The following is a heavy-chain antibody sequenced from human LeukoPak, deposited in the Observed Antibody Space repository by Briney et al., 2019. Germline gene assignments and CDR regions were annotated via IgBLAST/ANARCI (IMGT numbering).Heavy chain of an antibody. Sequence: PSETLSLTCAVYGGSFSGYYWSWIRHPPGKGLEWIGEINHSGSTNYNPSLKSRVTISVDTSKNQFSLKLSSVTAADTAVYYCARDDPTTGYGDYWGQGTLVTVSS. CDR2: INHSGST. CDR3: ARDDPTTGYGDY. CDR1: GGSFSGYY. D-gene: IGHD3-9*01. J-gene: IGHJ4*02. V-gene: IGHV4-34*01.